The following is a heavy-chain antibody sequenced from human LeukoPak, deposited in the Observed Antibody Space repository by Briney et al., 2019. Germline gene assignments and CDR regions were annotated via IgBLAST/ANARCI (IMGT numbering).Heavy chain of an antibody. D-gene: IGHD6-13*01. CDR1: GDSISSSGHW. Sequence: PSETLSLTCTVSGDSISSSGHWWSWIRQPPGKGLEWIGYIYYSGSTNYNPSLKSRVTISVDTSKNQFSLKLSSVTAADTAVYYCARLGSSSLDIWGQGTMVTVSS. CDR3: ARLGSSSLDI. V-gene: IGHV4-61*05. CDR2: IYYSGST. J-gene: IGHJ3*02.